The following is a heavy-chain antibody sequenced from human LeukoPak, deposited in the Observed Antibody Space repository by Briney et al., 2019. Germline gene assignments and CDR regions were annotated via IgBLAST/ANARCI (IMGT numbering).Heavy chain of an antibody. V-gene: IGHV4-38-2*02. CDR2: IYHSGST. D-gene: IGHD3-10*01. CDR1: GYSTRSGYY. CDR3: ASSGSYFQADY. Sequence: SETLSLTCTVSGYSTRSGYYWGWIRQPPGKGLEWIGSIYHSGSTYYNPSLKSRVTISVDTSKNQFSLKLSSVTAADTAVYYCASSGSYFQADYWGQGTLVTVSS. J-gene: IGHJ4*02.